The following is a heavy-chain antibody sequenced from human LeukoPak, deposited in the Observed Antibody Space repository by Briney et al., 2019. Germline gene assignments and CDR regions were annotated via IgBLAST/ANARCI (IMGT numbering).Heavy chain of an antibody. CDR3: ARGMVRGVIIIKTDAFDI. Sequence: GGSLRLSCAASGFTFSSYGMHWVRQAPGKGLEYVSAISSNGGSTYYANSVKGRFTISRDNSKNTLYLQMGSLRAEDMAVYYCARGMVRGVIIIKTDAFDIWGQGTMVTVSS. CDR1: GFTFSSYG. J-gene: IGHJ3*02. V-gene: IGHV3-64*01. D-gene: IGHD3-10*01. CDR2: ISSNGGST.